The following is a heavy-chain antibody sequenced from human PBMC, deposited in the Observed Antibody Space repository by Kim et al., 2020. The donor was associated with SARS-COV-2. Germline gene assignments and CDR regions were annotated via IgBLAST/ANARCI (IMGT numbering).Heavy chain of an antibody. Sequence: SETLSLTCTVSGGSISSSSYYWGWIRQPPGKGLEWIGSIYYSGSTYYNPSLKSRVTISVDTSKNQFSLKLSSVTAADTAVYYCARLYSSGWTHYYYYYYGMDVWGQGTTVTVSS. CDR1: GGSISSSSYY. CDR3: ARLYSSGWTHYYYYYYGMDV. J-gene: IGHJ6*02. V-gene: IGHV4-39*01. CDR2: IYYSGST. D-gene: IGHD6-19*01.